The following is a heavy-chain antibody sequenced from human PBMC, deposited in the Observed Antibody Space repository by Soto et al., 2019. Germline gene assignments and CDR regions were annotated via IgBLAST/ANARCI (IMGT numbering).Heavy chain of an antibody. CDR3: AADPYHCSGADCYSIYLPGVSYNGMDV. J-gene: IGHJ6*02. V-gene: IGHV1-58*01. CDR2: IVVGSGNT. CDR1: GFTFSNSA. Sequence: SVKVSCKASGFTFSNSAVQWVRQARGQRLEWLGWIVVGSGNTNYAQKFQDRVTISRDRSTSTAYMDLGSLRSEDTAVYSCAADPYHCSGADCYSIYLPGVSYNGMDVWGQGTSVTVSS. D-gene: IGHD2-15*01.